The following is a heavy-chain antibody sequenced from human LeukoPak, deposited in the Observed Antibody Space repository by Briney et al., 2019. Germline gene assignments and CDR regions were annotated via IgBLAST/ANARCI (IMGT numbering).Heavy chain of an antibody. CDR1: GFTFRRYA. Sequence: GGSLRLSCAASGFTFRRYAMSWVRQAPGKGLEWVSAISGSGGSTYYADSVKGRFTISRDNSKKTLYLQMNSLRAEDTAVYYCAKGMGGSGSYCYFDYWGQGTLVTVSS. D-gene: IGHD3-10*01. CDR3: AKGMGGSGSYCYFDY. CDR2: ISGSGGST. J-gene: IGHJ4*02. V-gene: IGHV3-23*01.